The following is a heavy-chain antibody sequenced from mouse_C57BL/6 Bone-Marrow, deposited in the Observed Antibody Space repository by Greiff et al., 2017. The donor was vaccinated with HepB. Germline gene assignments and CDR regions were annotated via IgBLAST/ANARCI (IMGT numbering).Heavy chain of an antibody. CDR2: INPYNGGT. J-gene: IGHJ1*03. CDR1: GYTFTDYY. CDR3: ARLVFHDYFVSRYWYFDV. Sequence: EVQLQQSGPVLVKPGASVKMSCKASGYTFTDYYMNWVKQSHGKSLEWIGVINPYNGGTSYNQKFKGKATLTVDKSSSTAYMELNSLTSEDSAVYYCARLVFHDYFVSRYWYFDVWGTGTTVTVSS. D-gene: IGHD1-1*01. V-gene: IGHV1-19*01.